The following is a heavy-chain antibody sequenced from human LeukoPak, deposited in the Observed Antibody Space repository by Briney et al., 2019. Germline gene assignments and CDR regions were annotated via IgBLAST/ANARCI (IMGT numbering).Heavy chain of an antibody. D-gene: IGHD3-22*01. CDR1: GGSVSSGSYY. V-gene: IGHV4-61*01. J-gene: IGHJ4*02. Sequence: SETLSLTCTVSGGSVSSGSYYWSWIRQPPGKGLEWIGYIYYSGSTNYNPSLKSRVTISVDTSKNQFSLKLNSVTAADTAVYYCARELLYYDSSGYSYYFDYWGQGNLVTVSS. CDR3: ARELLYYDSSGYSYYFDY. CDR2: IYYSGST.